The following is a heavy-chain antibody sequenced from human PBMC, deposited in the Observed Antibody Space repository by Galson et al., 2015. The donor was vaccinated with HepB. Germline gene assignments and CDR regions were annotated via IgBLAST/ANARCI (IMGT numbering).Heavy chain of an antibody. CDR2: IYSGGST. V-gene: IGHV3-53*01. Sequence: SLRLSCAASGFTVSSNYMSWVRQAPGKGLEWVSVIYSGGSTYYADSVKGRFTISRDNSKNTLYLQMSSLRAEDSAVYYCAGSLSTTPAMYCFDYWGQGTLVTVSS. CDR1: GFTVSSNY. D-gene: IGHD1-1*01. CDR3: AGSLSTTPAMYCFDY. J-gene: IGHJ4*02.